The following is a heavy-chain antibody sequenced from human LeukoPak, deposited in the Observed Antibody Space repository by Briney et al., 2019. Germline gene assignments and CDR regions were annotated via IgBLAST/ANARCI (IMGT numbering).Heavy chain of an antibody. J-gene: IGHJ4*02. Sequence: PGGSLRLSCAASGFTFSSYSMNWVRQAPGKGLEWVSSISSSSSYIYYADSVKGRFTISRDNAKNSLYLQMNSLRAVDTAVYYCARDGQVAADYWGQGTLVTVSS. CDR1: GFTFSSYS. CDR3: ARDGQVAADY. V-gene: IGHV3-21*01. CDR2: ISSSSSYI. D-gene: IGHD6-13*01.